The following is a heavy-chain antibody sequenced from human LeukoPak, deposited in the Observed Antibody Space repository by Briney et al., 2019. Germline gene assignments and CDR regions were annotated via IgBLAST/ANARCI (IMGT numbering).Heavy chain of an antibody. Sequence: GESLKISCKGSGYSFTSYWIGWVRQMPGKGLEWMGIIYPGDSDTRYSPSFQGQVTISADKSISTAYLQRSSLKASDTAMYYCARHPFRYNWNPSKSNYYYYYMDVWGKGTTVTVSS. V-gene: IGHV5-51*01. CDR3: ARHPFRYNWNPSKSNYYYYYMDV. J-gene: IGHJ6*03. CDR1: GYSFTSYW. CDR2: IYPGDSDT. D-gene: IGHD1-20*01.